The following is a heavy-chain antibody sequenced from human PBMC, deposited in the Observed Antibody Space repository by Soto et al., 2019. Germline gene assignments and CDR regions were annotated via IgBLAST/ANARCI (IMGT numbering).Heavy chain of an antibody. CDR3: ATGHYYGPAYGMDV. D-gene: IGHD3-10*01. V-gene: IGHV1-2*02. CDR1: GYTFSDYY. Sequence: ASVKVSCKASGYTFSDYYIHWVRQAPGQGLEWMGWISPRTGSASFAQRFQGRVSMTRDTSITTAYMELRRLKSDDSAVYYCATGHYYGPAYGMDVWGQGTTVTVSS. CDR2: ISPRTGSA. J-gene: IGHJ6*02.